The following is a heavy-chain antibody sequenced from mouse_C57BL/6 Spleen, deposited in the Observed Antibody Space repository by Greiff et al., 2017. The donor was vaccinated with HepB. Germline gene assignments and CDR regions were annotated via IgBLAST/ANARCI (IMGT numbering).Heavy chain of an antibody. CDR1: GYSITSGYY. D-gene: IGHD2-4*01. CDR2: ISYDGSN. J-gene: IGHJ2*01. V-gene: IGHV3-6*01. CDR3: ARGGYDYDYYFDY. Sequence: EVKLVESGPGLVKPSQSLSLTCSVTGYSITSGYYWNWIRQFPGNKLEWMGYISYDGSNNYNPSLKNRISITRDTSKNQFFLKLNSVTTEDTATYYCARGGYDYDYYFDYWGQGTTLTVSS.